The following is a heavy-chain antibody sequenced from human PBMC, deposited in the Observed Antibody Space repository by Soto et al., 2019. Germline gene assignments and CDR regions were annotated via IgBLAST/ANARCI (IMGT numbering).Heavy chain of an antibody. D-gene: IGHD2-2*01. CDR1: GGSISSGGYY. V-gene: IGHV4-31*03. J-gene: IGHJ5*02. CDR2: IYYSGST. Sequence: SETLSLTCTVSGGSISSGGYYWSWIRQHPGKGLGWIGYIYYSGSTYYNPSLKSRVTISVDTSKNQFSLKLSSVTAADTAVYYCARECSLVVPAVSNWFDPWGQGTLVTVSS. CDR3: ARECSLVVPAVSNWFDP.